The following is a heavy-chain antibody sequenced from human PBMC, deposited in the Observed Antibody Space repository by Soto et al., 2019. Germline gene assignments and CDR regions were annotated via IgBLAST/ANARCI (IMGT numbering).Heavy chain of an antibody. CDR2: IIPILGIA. D-gene: IGHD1-1*01. J-gene: IGHJ6*03. Sequence: QVQLVQSRAEVKKPGSAVKDSCKAAGGTFSSYTISWVRQAPGQGLEWMGRIIPILGIANYAQKFQGRVTITADKSTSTAYMELSSLRSEDTAVYYCARDRDNWNNWGSYYYYYMDVWGKGTTVTVSS. V-gene: IGHV1-69*08. CDR3: ARDRDNWNNWGSYYYYYMDV. CDR1: GGTFSSYT.